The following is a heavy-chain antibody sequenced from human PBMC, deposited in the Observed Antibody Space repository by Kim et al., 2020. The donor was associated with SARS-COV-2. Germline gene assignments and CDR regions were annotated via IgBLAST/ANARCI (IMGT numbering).Heavy chain of an antibody. V-gene: IGHV4-59*01. CDR3: ARSEYIMIFGVVMAQGAFDI. CDR2: IYYSGST. Sequence: SETLSLTCTVSGGSISSYYWSWIRQPPGKGLEWIGYIYYSGSTNYNPSLRSRVTISVDTTKNQFSLKLSSVTAADTAVYYWARSEYIMIFGVVMAQGAFDIWGQGTIVTVSS. CDR1: GGSISSYY. J-gene: IGHJ3*02. D-gene: IGHD3-3*01.